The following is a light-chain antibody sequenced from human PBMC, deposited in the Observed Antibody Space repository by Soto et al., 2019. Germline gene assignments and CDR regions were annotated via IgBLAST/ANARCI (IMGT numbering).Light chain of an antibody. Sequence: EIVMTQSPATLPVSPGERATLSCRASQSVSSNLAWYQQKPGQAPRLLIYGASTRATGIPARFSGSGSGTEFTLTISSLQSEDFAVYYCQQYNNWLRRTFGQGTKLEIK. J-gene: IGKJ2*01. CDR3: QQYNNWLRRT. CDR2: GAS. CDR1: QSVSSN. V-gene: IGKV3-15*01.